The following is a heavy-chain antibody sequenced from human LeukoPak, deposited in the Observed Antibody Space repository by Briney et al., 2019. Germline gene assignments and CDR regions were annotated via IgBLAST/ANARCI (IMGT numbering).Heavy chain of an antibody. D-gene: IGHD2-2*01. CDR3: ASLPRVVPAAPPHY. Sequence: SQTLSLTCAISGDSVSSNSAAWNWIRQSPSRGLEWLGRTYYRSKWYNDYAVSVKSRITINPDTSKNQFSLQLNSVTPEDTAVYYCASLPRVVPAAPPHYWGQGTLVTVSS. V-gene: IGHV6-1*01. CDR1: GDSVSSNSAA. J-gene: IGHJ4*02. CDR2: TYYRSKWYN.